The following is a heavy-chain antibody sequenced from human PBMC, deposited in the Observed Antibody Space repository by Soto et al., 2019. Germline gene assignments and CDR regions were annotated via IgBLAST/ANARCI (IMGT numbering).Heavy chain of an antibody. V-gene: IGHV3-30*03. CDR2: ISYDGSNE. CDR3: ARDRRGYDPNDY. J-gene: IGHJ4*02. D-gene: IGHD5-12*01. Sequence: GGSLRLSCAASGFTFSSYGMHWVRQAPGKGLEWMAFISYDGSNEYYADSVKGRFTISRDNSKSTLYLQMNSLGTEDTAVYFCARDRRGYDPNDYWGQRTLVTVSS. CDR1: GFTFSSYG.